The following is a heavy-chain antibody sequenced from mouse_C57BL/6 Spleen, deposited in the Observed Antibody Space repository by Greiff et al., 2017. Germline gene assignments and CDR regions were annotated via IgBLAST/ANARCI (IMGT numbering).Heavy chain of an antibody. D-gene: IGHD1-1*01. CDR2: IYPRCGTT. V-gene: IGHV1-81*01. J-gene: IGHJ4*01. CDR3: AREIEYGGRYYAMDY. Sequence: QVQLKESGAELARPGASVKLSCKASGYTFTSYGISWVKQRTGQGLEWIGVIYPRCGTTYSNEKFKGKATLTANKSSSTAYMELRSLTSEDSAVYFGAREIEYGGRYYAMDYWGQGTSVTVSS. CDR1: GYTFTSYG.